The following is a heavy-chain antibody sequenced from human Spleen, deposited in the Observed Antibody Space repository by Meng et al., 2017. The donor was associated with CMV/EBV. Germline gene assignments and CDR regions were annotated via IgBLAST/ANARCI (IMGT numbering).Heavy chain of an antibody. J-gene: IGHJ4*02. CDR2: IIPIFGTA. V-gene: IGHV1-69*05. CDR3: ASSSSWYLNFDY. D-gene: IGHD6-13*01. Sequence: CKASGGTFSSYAISWVRQAPGQGLEWMGGIIPIFGTANYAQKFQGRVTITTDESTSTAYMELSSLRSEDTAVYYCASSSSWYLNFDYWGQGTLVTVSS. CDR1: GGTFSSYA.